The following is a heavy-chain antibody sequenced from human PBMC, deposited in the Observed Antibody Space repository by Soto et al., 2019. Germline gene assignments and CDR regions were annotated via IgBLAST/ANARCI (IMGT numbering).Heavy chain of an antibody. D-gene: IGHD3-9*01. J-gene: IGHJ5*02. CDR2: IHDRGST. CDR3: AGQWAAGYCAFDP. V-gene: IGHV4-4*02. CDR1: GGSISNNRW. Sequence: QVKLQESGPGLEKPSGTLSLTCAVSGGSISNNRWWTWVRQAPGKGLEWIGEIHDRGSTNYNLSLKSRAAVLIDWSKNQFTLEMRAVTAADTAVYYCAGQWAAGYCAFDPWGQGTLVTVSS.